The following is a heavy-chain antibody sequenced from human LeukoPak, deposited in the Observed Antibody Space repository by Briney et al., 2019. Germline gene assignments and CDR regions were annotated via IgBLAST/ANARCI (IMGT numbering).Heavy chain of an antibody. CDR3: ARDGEVVPAAISRQVDY. CDR2: INPNSGGT. J-gene: IGHJ4*02. Sequence: ASVMVSCKASGYTFTGYYMHWVRQAPGQGLEWMGWINPNSGGTNYAQKFQGRVTMTRDTSISTAYMELSRLRSDDTAVYYCARDGEVVPAAISRQVDYWGQGTLVTVSS. V-gene: IGHV1-2*02. CDR1: GYTFTGYY. D-gene: IGHD2-2*01.